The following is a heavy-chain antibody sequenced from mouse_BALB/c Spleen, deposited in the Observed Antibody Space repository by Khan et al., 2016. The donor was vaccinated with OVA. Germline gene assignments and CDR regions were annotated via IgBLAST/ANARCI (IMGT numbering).Heavy chain of an antibody. J-gene: IGHJ3*01. CDR1: GYTFTTAG. V-gene: IGHV9-4*02. CDR2: INTHSGVP. Sequence: QIQLVQSGPELKKPGETVRISCKASGYTFTTAGMQWVQKMPGKGLKWIGWINTHSGVPKYAEDFKGRFAFSLETSASTAYLQISNLKNEDTATYFCARWGDYGGFAYWGQGTLVTVSA. CDR3: ARWGDYGGFAY. D-gene: IGHD2-4*01.